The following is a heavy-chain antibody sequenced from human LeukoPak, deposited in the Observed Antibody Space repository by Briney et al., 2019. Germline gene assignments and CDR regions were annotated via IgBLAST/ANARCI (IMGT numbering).Heavy chain of an antibody. V-gene: IGHV4-34*01. CDR2: INHSGST. CDR3: ARGSNSWYVP. Sequence: SETLALTCAVYGGSFSGYYWSWIRQPPGKGLEWIGEINHSGSTNHNPSLKSRVTISVDTSKNQLSLKLSSVTAADTAEYYCARGSNSWYVPWGQGTLVTVSS. CDR1: GGSFSGYY. J-gene: IGHJ5*02.